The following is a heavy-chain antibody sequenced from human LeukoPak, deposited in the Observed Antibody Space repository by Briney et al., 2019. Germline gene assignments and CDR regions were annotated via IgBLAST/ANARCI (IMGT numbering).Heavy chain of an antibody. CDR3: ARDSYDFFYGMDV. V-gene: IGHV3-48*03. D-gene: IGHD3-3*01. CDR1: GFTFSSYE. CDR2: ISSSGSTI. Sequence: GGSLRLSCAASGFTFSSYEMNWVRQAPGKGLEWVSYISSSGSTIYYADSVKGRFTISRDNAKTSLYLQMNSLRAEDTAVYYCARDSYDFFYGMDVWGQGTTVTVSS. J-gene: IGHJ6*02.